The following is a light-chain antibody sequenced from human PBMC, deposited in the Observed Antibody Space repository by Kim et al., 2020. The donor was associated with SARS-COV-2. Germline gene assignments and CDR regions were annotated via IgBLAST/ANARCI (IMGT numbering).Light chain of an antibody. J-gene: IGLJ3*02. CDR3: ALYMGSGLV. CDR2: STT. V-gene: IGLV8-61*01. Sequence: PGRTVTVACGLGSGSVSNGYYPSWYQKNPGQARRTLIYSTTTRSFGVPARFSGCILGNKAALTITGAQADDESDYYCALYMGSGLVFGGGTKLTVL. CDR1: SGSVSNGYY.